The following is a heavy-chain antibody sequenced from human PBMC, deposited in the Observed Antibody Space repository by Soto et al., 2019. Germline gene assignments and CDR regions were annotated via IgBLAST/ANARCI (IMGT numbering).Heavy chain of an antibody. J-gene: IGHJ5*02. Sequence: GESLKISCAASGFTFSSYAMSWVRQAPGKGLEWVSAISGSGGSTYYADSVKGRFTISRDNSKNTLYLQMNSLRAEDTAVYYCAKVGGMITFGGVIAVPRWWFDPWGQGTLVTVSS. CDR1: GFTFSSYA. V-gene: IGHV3-23*01. D-gene: IGHD3-16*02. CDR3: AKVGGMITFGGVIAVPRWWFDP. CDR2: ISGSGGST.